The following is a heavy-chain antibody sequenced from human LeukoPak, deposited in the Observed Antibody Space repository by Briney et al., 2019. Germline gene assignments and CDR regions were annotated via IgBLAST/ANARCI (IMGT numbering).Heavy chain of an antibody. CDR2: TYYRSKWLN. D-gene: IGHD3-10*01. J-gene: IGHJ3*02. Sequence: SQTLSLTCAISGDSVSSNSATWSWIRQSPSRGLEWLGRTYYRSKWLNDYAISVKSRISINPDTSKNQFSLQLNSVTPEDTAVYYCARHLTGTFDIWGLGTMVTVSS. CDR3: ARHLTGTFDI. V-gene: IGHV6-1*01. CDR1: GDSVSSNSAT.